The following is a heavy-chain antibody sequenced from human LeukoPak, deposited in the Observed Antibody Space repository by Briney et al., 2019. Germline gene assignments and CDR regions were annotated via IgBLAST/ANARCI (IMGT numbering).Heavy chain of an antibody. CDR2: IYYSGIT. V-gene: IGHV4-39*07. CDR3: ANGHLRSTSSWYRGSWFDP. CDR1: GGSISSSSYY. J-gene: IGHJ5*02. D-gene: IGHD6-13*01. Sequence: SETLSLTCTVSGGSISSSSYYWGWIRQPPGKGLEWIGNIYYSGITYFNPSLKSRVTISVDTSKNQFSLKLSSVTAADTAVYYCANGHLRSTSSWYRGSWFDPWGQGTLVTVSS.